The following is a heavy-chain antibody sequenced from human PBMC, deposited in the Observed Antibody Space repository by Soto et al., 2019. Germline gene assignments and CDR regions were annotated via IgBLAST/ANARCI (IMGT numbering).Heavy chain of an antibody. D-gene: IGHD2-8*01. CDR1: VGSISSGGYS. CDR3: AGDINGWFEP. CDR2: IYHSGST. V-gene: IGHV4-30-2*01. J-gene: IGHJ5*02. Sequence: PSETLSLTCAFSVGSISSGGYSWSWIRQPPWKGLEWIGYIYHSGSTYYNPSLKSRVTISVDRSKNQFSLKLSSVTAADTAVYYCAGDINGWFEPWGQGTLVIVS.